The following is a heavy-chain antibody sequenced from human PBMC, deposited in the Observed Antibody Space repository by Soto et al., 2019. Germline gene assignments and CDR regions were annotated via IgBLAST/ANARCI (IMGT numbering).Heavy chain of an antibody. CDR3: ARARITYYYDSSGYPGWFNWFDP. D-gene: IGHD3-22*01. V-gene: IGHV4-30-2*01. Sequence: TLSLTCAVSGGSISSGGYSWSWIRQPPGKGLEWIGYIYHSGSTYYNPSLKSRVTISVDRSKNQFSLKLSSVTAADTAVYYCARARITYYYDSSGYPGWFNWFDPWGQGTLVTVSS. J-gene: IGHJ5*02. CDR2: IYHSGST. CDR1: GGSISSGGYS.